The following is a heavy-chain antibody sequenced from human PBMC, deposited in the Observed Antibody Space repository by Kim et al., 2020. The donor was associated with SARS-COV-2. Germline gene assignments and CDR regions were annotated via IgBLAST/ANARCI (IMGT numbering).Heavy chain of an antibody. CDR3: ARELYYSSYGSGSRIA. CDR1: GGSISSGGYY. V-gene: IGHV4-31*03. CDR2: IYYSGST. J-gene: IGHJ3*01. Sequence: SETLSLTCTVSGGSISSGGYYWSWIRQHPGKGLEWIGYIYYSGSTYYNPSLKSRVTISVDTSKNQFSLKLSSVTAADTAVYYCARELYYSSYGSGSRIAWGQGTMVTVSS. D-gene: IGHD3-10*01.